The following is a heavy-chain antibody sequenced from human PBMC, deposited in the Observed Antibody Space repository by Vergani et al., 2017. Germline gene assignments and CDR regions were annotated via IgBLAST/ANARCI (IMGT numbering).Heavy chain of an antibody. Sequence: QVQLVQSGAEVKKPGASVKVSCKASGYTFTGYYMHWVRQAPGQGLEWMGWINPNSGGTNYAQKFQGRVTMTRDTSISTAYMELSRLRSEDTAVYYCARDRCSGGSCYPYYYYYGMDVWGQGTTVTVSS. V-gene: IGHV1-2*02. D-gene: IGHD2-15*01. CDR3: ARDRCSGGSCYPYYYYYGMDV. J-gene: IGHJ6*02. CDR1: GYTFTGYY. CDR2: INPNSGGT.